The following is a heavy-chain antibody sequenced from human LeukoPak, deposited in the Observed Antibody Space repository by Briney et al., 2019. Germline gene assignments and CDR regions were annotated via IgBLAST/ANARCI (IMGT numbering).Heavy chain of an antibody. Sequence: GGSLRLSCAASGFTVSSNYMSWVRQAPGKGLEWVSLIYSGGSTYYADSVKGRFTISRDNSKNTLYLQMNILRAEDTAVYYCARANLWDDWSYFDYWGQGTLVTVSS. CDR3: ARANLWDDWSYFDY. V-gene: IGHV3-53*01. J-gene: IGHJ4*02. CDR1: GFTVSSNY. CDR2: IYSGGST. D-gene: IGHD3-9*01.